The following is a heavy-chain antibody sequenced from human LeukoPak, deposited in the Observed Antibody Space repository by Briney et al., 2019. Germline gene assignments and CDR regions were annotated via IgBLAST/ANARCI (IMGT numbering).Heavy chain of an antibody. Sequence: ASVKVSCKASGYTFTGYYMHWVRQAPGQGLEWMGWINPNSGGANYAQKFQGRVTLTRDTSISTAYMEVSRLESDDTAVYYCARENNSGWYRKAAFDYWGQGTLVTATS. D-gene: IGHD6-19*01. CDR1: GYTFTGYY. V-gene: IGHV1-2*02. CDR3: ARENNSGWYRKAAFDY. CDR2: INPNSGGA. J-gene: IGHJ4*02.